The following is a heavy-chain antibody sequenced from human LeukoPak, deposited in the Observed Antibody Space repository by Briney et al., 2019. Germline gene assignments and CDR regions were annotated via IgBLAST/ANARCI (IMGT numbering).Heavy chain of an antibody. CDR1: GFTFSSYS. V-gene: IGHV3-21*01. D-gene: IGHD2-8*02. Sequence: GGSLRLSCAASGFTFSSYSMNWVRQAPGKGLEWVSSISSSSTYIYYADSVKGRFTISRDNAKNSLYLQMHSLRAEDTAVYYCARSLVGRSSLDGYWGQGTLVTVSS. J-gene: IGHJ4*02. CDR3: ARSLVGRSSLDGY. CDR2: ISSSSTYI.